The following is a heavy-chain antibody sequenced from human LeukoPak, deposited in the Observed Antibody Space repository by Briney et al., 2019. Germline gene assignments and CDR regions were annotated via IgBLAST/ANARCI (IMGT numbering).Heavy chain of an antibody. CDR3: ARPIFTFYGSGSYALTY. V-gene: IGHV1-8*01. CDR1: GYTFTSYD. Sequence: ASVKVSCKASGYTFTSYDINWVRQATGQGLEWMGWMNPNSGNTGYAQKLQGRVTMTRNTSISTAYMELSSLRSEDTAVYYCARPIFTFYGSGSYALTYWGQGTLVTVSS. CDR2: MNPNSGNT. J-gene: IGHJ4*02. D-gene: IGHD3-10*01.